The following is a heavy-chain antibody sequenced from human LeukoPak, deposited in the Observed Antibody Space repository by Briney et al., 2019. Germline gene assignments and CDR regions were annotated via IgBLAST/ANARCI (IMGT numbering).Heavy chain of an antibody. CDR1: GFTFSSYS. CDR3: ARGEGSYYDILTGYYKRWGAFDI. D-gene: IGHD3-9*01. V-gene: IGHV4-34*01. J-gene: IGHJ3*02. CDR2: INHSGST. Sequence: PGGSLRLSCAASGFTFSSYSMNWVRQPPGKGLEWIGEINHSGSTNYNPSLKSRVTISVDTSKNQFSLKLSSVTAADTAVYYCARGEGSYYDILTGYYKRWGAFDIWGQGTMVTVSS.